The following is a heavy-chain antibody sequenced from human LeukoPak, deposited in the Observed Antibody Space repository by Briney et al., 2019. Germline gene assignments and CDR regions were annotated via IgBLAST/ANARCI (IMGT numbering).Heavy chain of an antibody. D-gene: IGHD3-22*01. CDR1: GFTFSSSW. CDR3: ARDAQTLYYYDSSAYPDY. V-gene: IGHV3-48*04. CDR2: ISSSGSSI. Sequence: GGSLRLSCVTSGFTFSSSWMTWVRQAPGKGLEWVSYISSSGSSIYYADSVKGRFTISRDNSKNSLYLQMNSLRAEDTAVYYCARDAQTLYYYDSSAYPDYWGQGTLVTVSS. J-gene: IGHJ4*02.